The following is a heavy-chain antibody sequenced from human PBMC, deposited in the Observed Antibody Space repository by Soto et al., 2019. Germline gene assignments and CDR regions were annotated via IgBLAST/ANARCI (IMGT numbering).Heavy chain of an antibody. Sequence: QVQLVESGGGVVQPGRSLRLSCAASGFTFSSYAMHWVRQAPGKGLEWVAVISYDGSNKYYADSVKGRFTISRDNSKNTLYLQMNSLRAEDTAVYXCXXXXXXXXXXXXXXXXXXXGQGTLVTVSS. CDR3: XXXXXXXXXXXXXXXXXX. V-gene: IGHV3-30-3*01. CDR2: ISYDGSNK. J-gene: IGHJ4*02. CDR1: GFTFSSYA.